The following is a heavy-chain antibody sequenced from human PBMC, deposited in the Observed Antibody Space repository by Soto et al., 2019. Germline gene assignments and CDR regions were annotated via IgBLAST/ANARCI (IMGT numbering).Heavy chain of an antibody. V-gene: IGHV1-2*02. CDR3: ALSYSSSWDPAAAYWFDP. Sequence: ASVKVSCKASGYTFTGYYMHWVRQAPGQGLEWMGWINPNSGGTNYAQKFQGRVTMTRDTSISTAYMELSRLRSDDTAVYYCALSYSSSWDPAAAYWFDPWGQGTLVTVSS. CDR1: GYTFTGYY. J-gene: IGHJ5*02. D-gene: IGHD6-13*01. CDR2: INPNSGGT.